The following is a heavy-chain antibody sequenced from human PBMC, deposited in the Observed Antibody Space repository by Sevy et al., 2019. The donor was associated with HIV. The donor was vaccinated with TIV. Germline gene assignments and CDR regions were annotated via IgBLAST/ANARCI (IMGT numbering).Heavy chain of an antibody. CDR1: GFTVSSNY. J-gene: IGHJ3*02. V-gene: IGHV3-53*01. D-gene: IGHD3-10*01. CDR3: ARVAAGCFDI. Sequence: GGSLRLSCAASGFTVSSNYMSWVRQAPGKGLEWVSDIYSGGSTYYADSVKGRFTISRDNTKNTLYLQMNSLRAEDTAVYYCARVAAGCFDIWGQGTMVTVSS. CDR2: IYSGGST.